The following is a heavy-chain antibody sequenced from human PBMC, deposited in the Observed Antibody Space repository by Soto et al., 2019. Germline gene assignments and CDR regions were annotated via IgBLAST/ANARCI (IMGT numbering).Heavy chain of an antibody. J-gene: IGHJ3*02. D-gene: IGHD2-15*01. V-gene: IGHV3-15*01. CDR2: IKSKTDGGTT. CDR3: RVAPSNFDI. CDR1: GFTFSNAW. Sequence: GGSMRLSCAASGFTFSNAWMSWVRQAPGRGLEWVGRIKSKTDGGTTDYAAPVKGRFTISRDDSKNTLYLQMNSLKTEDTAVYYCRVAPSNFDIWGQGTMVTVSS.